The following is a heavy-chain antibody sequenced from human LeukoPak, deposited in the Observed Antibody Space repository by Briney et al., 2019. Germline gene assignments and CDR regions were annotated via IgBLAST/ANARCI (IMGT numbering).Heavy chain of an antibody. J-gene: IGHJ1*01. CDR1: GFTFSSYA. CDR2: ISGSGGST. Sequence: GGSLRLSCAASGFTFSSYAMSWVRQAPGKGLEWVSAISGSGGSTYYADSVKGRFTISRDNSKNTLYLQMNSLRAEDTAVYYCARDNVPGIAAAGTGYFQHWGQGTLVTVSS. V-gene: IGHV3-23*01. D-gene: IGHD6-13*01. CDR3: ARDNVPGIAAAGTGYFQH.